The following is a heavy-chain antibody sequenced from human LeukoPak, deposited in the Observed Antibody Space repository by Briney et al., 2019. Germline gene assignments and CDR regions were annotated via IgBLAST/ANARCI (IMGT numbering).Heavy chain of an antibody. CDR2: ISGSGGAT. J-gene: IGHJ4*02. CDR1: GFTFSDYA. CDR3: AREGARRFDY. D-gene: IGHD1-14*01. V-gene: IGHV3-23*01. Sequence: GGSLRLSCAASGFTFSDYAMSWVRQAPGKGLEWVSAISGSGGATYYADSVKGRFTISRDNAKNSLYLQMNSLRDEDTAVYYCAREGARRFDYWGQGTLVTVSS.